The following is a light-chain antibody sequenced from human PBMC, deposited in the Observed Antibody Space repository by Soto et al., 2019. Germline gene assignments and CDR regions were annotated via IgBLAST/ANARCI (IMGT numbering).Light chain of an antibody. CDR1: QRIGTF. CDR2: SAS. J-gene: IGKJ1*01. V-gene: IGKV1-39*01. Sequence: DIQVTHSPSSLSASVGDSVTITCRTSQRIGTFVNWYQQRQGRAPKLLIYSASTLQSGVPSRFSAGGSATDFPLTITSLQPEDSATYYSQLSNNVCTFGQGTKVEIX. CDR3: QLSNNVCT.